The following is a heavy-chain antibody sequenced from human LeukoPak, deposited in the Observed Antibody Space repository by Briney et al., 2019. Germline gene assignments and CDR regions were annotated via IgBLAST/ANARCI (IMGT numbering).Heavy chain of an antibody. CDR1: GFTVSSNY. CDR2: IYTGGST. CDR3: ARVGSGWEFDH. V-gene: IGHV3-53*01. Sequence: SGGSLRLSCAASGFTVSSNYMSWVRQAPGKGLEWVSVIYTGGSTYYAGSVKGRFTISRDNSKKTLYLQMNSLRAGDTAVYYCARVGSGWEFDHWGQGTLVTVSS. J-gene: IGHJ4*02. D-gene: IGHD6-19*01.